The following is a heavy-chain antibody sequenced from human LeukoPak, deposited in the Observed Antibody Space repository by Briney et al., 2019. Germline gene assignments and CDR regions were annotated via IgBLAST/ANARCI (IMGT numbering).Heavy chain of an antibody. V-gene: IGHV3-23*01. CDR2: ISDSGSST. Sequence: PRGSLRLSCAASGFTFRSNAMSWVREAPGKGLERVSTISDSGSSTYHADSVKGWFTISRDNSKNTLYLQMNSLRAEDTALYFCAKDVRPYYYTMDVWGQGTTVTVSS. J-gene: IGHJ6*02. CDR3: AKDVRPYYYTMDV. CDR1: GFTFRSNA.